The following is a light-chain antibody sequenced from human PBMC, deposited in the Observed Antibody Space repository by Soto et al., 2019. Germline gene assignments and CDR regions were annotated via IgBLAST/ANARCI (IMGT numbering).Light chain of an antibody. CDR3: ASWEDSLNGPV. J-gene: IGLJ1*01. Sequence: QSVLTQPPSASGTPGQRVTISCSGSSSNVGGNPVNWYQHVPTTAPKLLSYTNTQRPSGVPDRFSGSKSGTSASLAISGLQSEDEADYYCASWEDSLNGPVFGTGTKLTVL. CDR1: SSNVGGNP. V-gene: IGLV1-44*01. CDR2: TNT.